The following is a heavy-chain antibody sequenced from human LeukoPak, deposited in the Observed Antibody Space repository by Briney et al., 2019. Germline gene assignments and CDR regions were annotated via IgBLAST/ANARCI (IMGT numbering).Heavy chain of an antibody. CDR2: IPSHGSYQ. V-gene: IGHV3-30*03. D-gene: IGHD3-10*01. CDR1: GFTFGSSG. Sequence: SGGSLRLSCAASGFTFGSSGMHWVRQAPGKGLEWVAVIPSHGSYQYYADSVKGRFTISRDNSKNTLYLQMSSLRVEDTAVYHCATARVDYGMPVWGQGTTVTVSS. J-gene: IGHJ6*02. CDR3: ATARVDYGMPV.